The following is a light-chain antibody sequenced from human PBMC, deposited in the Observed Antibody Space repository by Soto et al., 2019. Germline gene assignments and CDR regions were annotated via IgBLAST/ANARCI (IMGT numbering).Light chain of an antibody. CDR1: HTISSW. CDR3: EHYDSFSPDS. Sequence: DIQMTRSPSTLSASVGDRVTITCRASHTISSWLAWYQQKLEKAPKLLIYDASTLQSGVPLRFSGSGSGTEFTLTISSLLPYDVGTYFGEHYDSFSPDSFGQGTKVEIK. J-gene: IGKJ2*03. CDR2: DAS. V-gene: IGKV1-5*01.